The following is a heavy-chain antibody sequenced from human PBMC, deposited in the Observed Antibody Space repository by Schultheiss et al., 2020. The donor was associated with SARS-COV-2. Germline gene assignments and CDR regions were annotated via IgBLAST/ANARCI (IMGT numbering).Heavy chain of an antibody. V-gene: IGHV3-48*03. J-gene: IGHJ6*02. CDR3: ARDQDLYSSSSSSYYYYYGMDV. Sequence: GGSLRLSCAASGFTFDDYAMHWVRQAPGKGLEWVSYISSSGSTIYYADSVKGRFTISRVNAKKRDNAKNSLYLQMNSLRAEDTAVYYCARDQDLYSSSSSSYYYYYGMDVWGQGTTVTVSS. CDR2: ISSSGSTI. D-gene: IGHD6-6*01. CDR1: GFTFDDYA.